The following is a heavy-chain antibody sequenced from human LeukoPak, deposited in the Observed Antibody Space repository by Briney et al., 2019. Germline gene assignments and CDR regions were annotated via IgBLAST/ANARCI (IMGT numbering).Heavy chain of an antibody. CDR2: ISYDGSNK. CDR1: GFTFSNSA. CDR3: ARTEGGSFSSGYSYLGY. V-gene: IGHV3-30-3*01. Sequence: GGSLRLSCAASGFTFSNSAMNWVRQAPGKGLEWVAVISYDGSNKYYADSVKGRFTISRDNSKNTLYLQMNSLRAEDTAVYYCARTEGGSFSSGYSYLGYWGQGTLVTVSS. D-gene: IGHD3-22*01. J-gene: IGHJ4*02.